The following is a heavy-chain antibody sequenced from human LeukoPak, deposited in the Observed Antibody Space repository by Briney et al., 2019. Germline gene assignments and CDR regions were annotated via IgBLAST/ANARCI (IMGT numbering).Heavy chain of an antibody. CDR2: FDPEDGET. J-gene: IGHJ4*02. CDR3: ASTTGYYDSSGYCQFDY. D-gene: IGHD3-22*01. V-gene: IGHV1-24*01. CDR1: GYTLTELS. Sequence: ASVKVSCKVSGYTLTELSMHWVRQAPGKGLEWMGGFDPEDGETIYAQKFQGRVTMTEDTSTDTAYMELSSLRSEDTAVYYCASTTGYYDSSGYCQFDYWGQGTLVTVSS.